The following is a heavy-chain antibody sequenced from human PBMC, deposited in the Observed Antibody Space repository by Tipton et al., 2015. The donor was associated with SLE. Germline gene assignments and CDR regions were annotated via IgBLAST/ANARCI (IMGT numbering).Heavy chain of an antibody. D-gene: IGHD3-10*02. V-gene: IGHV1-18*01. Sequence: QLVQSGAEVMKPGASVKVSCKASGYTFTNFDISWVRQAPGQGLEWMGWISTKNGDTKYAQRFQGRANMTTDTSTSTSYMALRSPRSDDTAMYYCARECSGTGCLDYWGQGTLVTVSS. J-gene: IGHJ4*02. CDR2: ISTKNGDT. CDR3: ARECSGTGCLDY. CDR1: GYTFTNFD.